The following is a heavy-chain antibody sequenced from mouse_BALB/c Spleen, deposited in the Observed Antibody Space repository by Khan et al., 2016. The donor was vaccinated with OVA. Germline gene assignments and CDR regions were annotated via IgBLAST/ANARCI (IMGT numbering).Heavy chain of an antibody. J-gene: IGHJ4*01. CDR3: ARPPYFSYSLAH. Sequence: QIQLVQSGPELKKPGETVKISCKASGYTFTNYGMNWVKQSPGKALKWMGWINTYTGEPTYADDFKGRFAFSLETSASTAYLQINNLKNEDTATYFGARPPYFSYSLAHGGQGTSVTVSS. D-gene: IGHD6-2*01. CDR1: GYTFTNYG. V-gene: IGHV9-3-1*01. CDR2: INTYTGEP.